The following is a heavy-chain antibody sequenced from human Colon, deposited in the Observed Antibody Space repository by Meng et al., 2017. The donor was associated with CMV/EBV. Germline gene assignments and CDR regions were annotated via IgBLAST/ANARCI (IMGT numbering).Heavy chain of an antibody. J-gene: IGHJ4*02. CDR2: IYHSGST. Sequence: STGDYYWSWIRPPPGTCLEWIGYIYHSGSTLYNPSLQSRVTISVDKSKNQFSLNLSSVAAADTAMYFCGAEPTYVYDSSGYYYPDYWGQGTLVTVSS. D-gene: IGHD3-22*01. CDR1: STGDYY. V-gene: IGHV4-30-4*01. CDR3: GAEPTYVYDSSGYYYPDY.